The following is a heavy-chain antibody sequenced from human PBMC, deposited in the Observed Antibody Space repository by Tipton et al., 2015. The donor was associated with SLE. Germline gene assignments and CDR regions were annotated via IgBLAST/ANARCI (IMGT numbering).Heavy chain of an antibody. V-gene: IGHV4-4*09. CDR3: ARDAGSWEPYFDH. CDR1: GGSISTYY. J-gene: IGHJ4*02. D-gene: IGHD6-13*01. Sequence: TLSLTCTVSGGSISTYYWSWIRQPAGKGLEWIGNIYTTGSTNYNPSLKSRVTISVDTSKNQFSLKLSPVTAADTAVYYCARDAGSWEPYFDHWGQGTLVTVSS. CDR2: IYTTGST.